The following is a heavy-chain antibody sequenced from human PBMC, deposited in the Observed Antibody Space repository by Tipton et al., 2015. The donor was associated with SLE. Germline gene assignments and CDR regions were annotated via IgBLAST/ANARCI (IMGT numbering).Heavy chain of an antibody. D-gene: IGHD5-18*01. CDR2: INHSGST. V-gene: IGHV4-39*07. CDR1: GGSISSGSYY. Sequence: TLSLTCTVSGGSISSGSYYWSWIRQPPGKGLEWIGEINHSGSTNYNPSLKSRVTISVDTSKNQFSPKLSSVTAADTAVYYCARGEGILDYWGQGTLVTVSS. J-gene: IGHJ4*02. CDR3: ARGEGILDY.